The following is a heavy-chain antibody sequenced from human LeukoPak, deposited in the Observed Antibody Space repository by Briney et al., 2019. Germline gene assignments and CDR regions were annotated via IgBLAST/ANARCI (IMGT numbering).Heavy chain of an antibody. J-gene: IGHJ4*02. D-gene: IGHD6-13*01. CDR1: GFLVSDNY. Sequence: GGSLRLSCAASGFLVSDNYMSWVRQAPGKGLEWVSAISGSGGSTYYADSVKGRFTISRDNSKNTLYLQMNSLRAEDTAVYYCAKRGTGSSWYGGFDYWGQGTLVTVSS. V-gene: IGHV3-23*01. CDR3: AKRGTGSSWYGGFDY. CDR2: ISGSGGST.